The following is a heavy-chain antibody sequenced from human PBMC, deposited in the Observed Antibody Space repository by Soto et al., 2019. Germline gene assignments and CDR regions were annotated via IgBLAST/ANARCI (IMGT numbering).Heavy chain of an antibody. CDR3: ARDLYSSSSEFDY. V-gene: IGHV1-8*01. J-gene: IGHJ4*02. Sequence: ASVKVSCKASGYTFTSYDINWVRQATGQGLEWMGWMNPNSGNTGYAQKFQGRVTMTRNTSISTAYMELRSLRSDDTAVYYCARDLYSSSSEFDYWGQGTLVTVSS. CDR2: MNPNSGNT. D-gene: IGHD6-6*01. CDR1: GYTFTSYD.